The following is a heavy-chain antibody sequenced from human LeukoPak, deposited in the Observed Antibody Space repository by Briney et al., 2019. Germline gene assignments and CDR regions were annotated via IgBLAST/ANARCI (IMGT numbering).Heavy chain of an antibody. CDR1: GGSVSSGSYY. J-gene: IGHJ4*02. Sequence: SETLSLTCTVSGGSVSSGSYYWSWIRQPPGKGLEWIGYIYYSGSTNYNPSLKSRVTISVDTSKNQFSLKLSSVTAADTAVYYCARDNLRYCSGGSRYALFDYWGQGTLVTVSS. CDR2: IYYSGST. V-gene: IGHV4-61*01. CDR3: ARDNLRYCSGGSRYALFDY. D-gene: IGHD2-15*01.